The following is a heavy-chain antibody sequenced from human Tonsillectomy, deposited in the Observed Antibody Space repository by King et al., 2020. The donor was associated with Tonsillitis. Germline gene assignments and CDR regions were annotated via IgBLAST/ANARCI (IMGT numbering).Heavy chain of an antibody. Sequence: VQLVESGGGVVQPGGSLRLSCAASGFIFSTYGMHWVRQAPGKGLEWVAFIRSDGNDKYYADSIKGRFTISRDNSKNTLYVQMNSLGPEDTGVYFCARDRAVTTDWNGAYLDYWGQGTLVTVSS. CDR3: ARDRAVTTDWNGAYLDY. CDR1: GFIFSTYG. CDR2: IRSDGNDK. D-gene: IGHD1-1*01. V-gene: IGHV3-30*02. J-gene: IGHJ4*02.